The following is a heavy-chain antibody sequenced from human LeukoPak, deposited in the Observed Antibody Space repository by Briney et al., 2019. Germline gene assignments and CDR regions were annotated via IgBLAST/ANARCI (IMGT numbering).Heavy chain of an antibody. D-gene: IGHD3-22*01. CDR1: GGSISSYY. CDR3: ARESSGYYYDPYDAFDI. V-gene: IGHV4-4*07. J-gene: IGHJ3*02. Sequence: SETLSLTCTVSGGSISSYYWSWIRQPAGKGLEWIGRIYISGSTNYNPSLKSRVTMSVDTSKNQFSLKLSSVTAADTAVYYCARESSGYYYDPYDAFDIWGQGTMVTVSS. CDR2: IYISGST.